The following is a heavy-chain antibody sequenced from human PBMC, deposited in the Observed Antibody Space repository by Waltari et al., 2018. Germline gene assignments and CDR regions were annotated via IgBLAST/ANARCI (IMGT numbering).Heavy chain of an antibody. Sequence: EVQLVESGGGLVQPGGSLRLSCAASGFPFTSHWMHWVRQGPGKGLEWVSRLNYDGSSTYYADFVKGRFTISRDNAKNTLYLQMNSLRAEDTGVYYCVRGYGGDVYWGQGTLVTVSS. D-gene: IGHD2-21*02. CDR3: VRGYGGDVY. CDR1: GFPFTSHW. J-gene: IGHJ4*02. CDR2: LNYDGSST. V-gene: IGHV3-74*01.